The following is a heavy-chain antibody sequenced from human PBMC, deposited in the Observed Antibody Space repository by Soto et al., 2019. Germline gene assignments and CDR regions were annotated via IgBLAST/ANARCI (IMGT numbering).Heavy chain of an antibody. CDR3: ARTVMPVGNLAAFDH. J-gene: IGHJ4*02. V-gene: IGHV4-61*01. Sequence: ETLSLTCNFSGGSVSSVKYFWSCIRQPPGKGLEWIAYIYNNGNTNYNPSLKSRATISVDTSKNQCPLKLTSVTAADSAVYFCARTVMPVGNLAAFDHWGQGVLVTVSS. D-gene: IGHD7-27*01. CDR2: IYNNGNT. CDR1: GGSVSSVKYF.